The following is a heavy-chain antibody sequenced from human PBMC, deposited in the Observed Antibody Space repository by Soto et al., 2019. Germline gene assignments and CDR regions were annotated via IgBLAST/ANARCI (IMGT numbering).Heavy chain of an antibody. Sequence: QVQLVQSGAEVKKPGSSVKVACKAYGGTFSGCAISWVRQAPGLGLEWMGGIIPIFGTANYAQKFQGRVTITADESTSTAYMELSSLRSEDTAVYYCAVNYYVRLGFDYWGQGTLVTVSS. CDR2: IIPIFGTA. V-gene: IGHV1-69*12. D-gene: IGHD3-10*02. CDR3: AVNYYVRLGFDY. J-gene: IGHJ4*02. CDR1: GGTFSGCA.